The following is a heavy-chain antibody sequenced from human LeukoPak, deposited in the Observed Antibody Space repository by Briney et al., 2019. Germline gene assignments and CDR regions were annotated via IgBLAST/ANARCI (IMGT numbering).Heavy chain of an antibody. D-gene: IGHD6-13*01. J-gene: IGHJ4*02. V-gene: IGHV1-3*01. Sequence: ASVKVPCKASGYTFASYTMHWVRQAPGQRLEWMGWINAGNGNTKYSQKFQGRVTITRDTSASTAYMELSSLRSEDTAVYYCARVKPYSSSWYDYWGQGTLVTVSS. CDR3: ARVKPYSSSWYDY. CDR2: INAGNGNT. CDR1: GYTFASYT.